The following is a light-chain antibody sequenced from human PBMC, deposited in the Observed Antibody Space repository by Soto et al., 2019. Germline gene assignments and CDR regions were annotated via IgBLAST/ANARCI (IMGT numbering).Light chain of an antibody. CDR1: SSDVGGYNY. J-gene: IGLJ1*01. CDR2: AVT. CDR3: SSYTSSSPL. Sequence: QSALTQPASVSGSPGQSITISCTGTSSDVGGYNYVSWYQQHPGKAPKLMIYAVTDRPSGVSSRFSGSKSGNTASLTISGLQAENEADYYCSSYTSSSPLFGTGTKLPVL. V-gene: IGLV2-14*01.